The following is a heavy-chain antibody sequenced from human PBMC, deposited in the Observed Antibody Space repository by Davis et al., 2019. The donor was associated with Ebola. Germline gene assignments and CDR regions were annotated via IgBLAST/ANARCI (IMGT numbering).Heavy chain of an antibody. Sequence: GESLKISCAASGFTFSDYYMSWIRQAPGKGLEWVSAISGSGGSTYYADSVKGRFTISRDNSKDTLYLQMNSLRAEDTAVYYCARSPRGYISSGYGTDYWGQGTLVTVSS. CDR3: ARSPRGYISSGYGTDY. D-gene: IGHD5-12*01. CDR2: ISGSGGST. V-gene: IGHV3-23*01. J-gene: IGHJ4*02. CDR1: GFTFSDYY.